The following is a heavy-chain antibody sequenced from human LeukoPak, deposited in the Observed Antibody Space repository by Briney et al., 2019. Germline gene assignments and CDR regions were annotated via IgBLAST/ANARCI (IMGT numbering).Heavy chain of an antibody. D-gene: IGHD4-17*01. J-gene: IGHJ4*02. CDR3: ARDGGLTVTGGFDY. CDR2: INWGGGST. Sequence: GGSLRLSCAASGFTFDDYGMSWVRQAPGKGLDWVSGINWGGGSTGYADSVKGRFTISRDNAKNSLYLQMNSLGAEDTALYYCARDGGLTVTGGFDYWGQGTLVTVSS. V-gene: IGHV3-20*04. CDR1: GFTFDDYG.